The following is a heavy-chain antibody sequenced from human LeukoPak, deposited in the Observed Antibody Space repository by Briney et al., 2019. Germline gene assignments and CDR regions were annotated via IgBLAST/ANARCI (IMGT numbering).Heavy chain of an antibody. V-gene: IGHV1-8*01. CDR1: GYTFTSYG. Sequence: ASVKVSCKASGYTFTSYGINWVRQATGHGLEWMGWMNTNSGNTAYAQKLQRRVTTTRNTSIRTAYTQLSSLRSEDTTVYYCAGVDYGDYPYWGEGTLVTVSS. J-gene: IGHJ4*02. CDR2: MNTNSGNT. CDR3: AGVDYGDYPY. D-gene: IGHD4-17*01.